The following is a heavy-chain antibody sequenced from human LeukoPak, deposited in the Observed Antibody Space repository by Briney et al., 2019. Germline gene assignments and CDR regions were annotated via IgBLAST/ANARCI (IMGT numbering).Heavy chain of an antibody. CDR1: GFTFSSYW. V-gene: IGHV3-7*04. Sequence: GGSLRLSCAASGFTFSSYWMSWVRQAPGKGLEWGANIKQDGSEKYYVDSVKGRFTISRDNAKNSLYLQMNSLRAEDTAVYYCARGFGELFFDFDYWGQGTLVTVSS. J-gene: IGHJ4*02. CDR3: ARGFGELFFDFDY. D-gene: IGHD3-10*01. CDR2: IKQDGSEK.